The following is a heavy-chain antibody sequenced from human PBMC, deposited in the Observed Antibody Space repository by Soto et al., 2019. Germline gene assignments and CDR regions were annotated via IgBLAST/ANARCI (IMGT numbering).Heavy chain of an antibody. Sequence: TGGSLRLSCAASGFTFSSYAMHWVRQAPGKGLEWVAVISYDGSNKYYADSVKGRFTISRDNSKNTLYLQMNSLRAEDTAVYYCAREYYDSSGYYYGLDYWGQGTLVTVSS. CDR3: AREYYDSSGYYYGLDY. CDR1: GFTFSSYA. D-gene: IGHD3-22*01. CDR2: ISYDGSNK. J-gene: IGHJ4*02. V-gene: IGHV3-30-3*01.